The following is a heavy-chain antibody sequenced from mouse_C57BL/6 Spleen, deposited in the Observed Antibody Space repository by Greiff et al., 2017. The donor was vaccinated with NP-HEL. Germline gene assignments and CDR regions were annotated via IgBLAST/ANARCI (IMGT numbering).Heavy chain of an antibody. D-gene: IGHD1-1*01. J-gene: IGHJ2*01. CDR1: GYTFTSYW. Sequence: QVQLQQPGAELVKPGASVKLSCKASGYTFTSYWMHWVKQRPGQGLEWIGMIHPNSGSTNYNEKFKSKATLTVDKSSSTAYMQLSSLTSEDSAVYYCARGGFITTPFDDWGQGTTLTVSS. V-gene: IGHV1-64*01. CDR3: ARGGFITTPFDD. CDR2: IHPNSGST.